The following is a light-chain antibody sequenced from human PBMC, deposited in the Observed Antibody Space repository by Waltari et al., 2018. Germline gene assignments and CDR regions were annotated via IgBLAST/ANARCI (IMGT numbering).Light chain of an antibody. V-gene: IGKV1-5*01. CDR2: YAS. J-gene: IGKJ5*01. Sequence: DIQMTQSPSTLSASVGGRVTITCRASQSIGGWLAWYQQKPGKAPKLLISYASNLESGVPSRFSGGGSGTDFTLTISSLQPEDFATYYCQQYNTFPITFGQGTRLDIK. CDR3: QQYNTFPIT. CDR1: QSIGGW.